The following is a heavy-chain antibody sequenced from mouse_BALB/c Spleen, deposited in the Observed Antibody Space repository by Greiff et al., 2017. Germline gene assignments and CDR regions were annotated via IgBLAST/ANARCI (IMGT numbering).Heavy chain of an antibody. V-gene: IGHV1-5*01. D-gene: IGHD3-1*01. Sequence: EVQLQQSGTVLARPGASVKMSCKASGYSFTSYWMHWVKQRPGKGLEWIGAIYPGNSDTSYNQKFKGKAKLTAATTASTAYMELSSLTNEDSAVYYCTGLGMGIMDYWGQGTSVTVSS. CDR3: TGLGMGIMDY. CDR2: IYPGNSDT. CDR1: GYSFTSYW. J-gene: IGHJ4*01.